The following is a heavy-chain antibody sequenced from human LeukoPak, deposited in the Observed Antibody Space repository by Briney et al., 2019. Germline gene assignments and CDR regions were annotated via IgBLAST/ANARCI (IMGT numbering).Heavy chain of an antibody. J-gene: IGHJ4*02. D-gene: IGHD2-21*02. Sequence: SETLSLTCSVSGGAVTSFYWSWIRQSSGKGLEWIGYFYYSGSTKYNPSLKSRVTMSGDTSKNQLSLKLRSVTAADTAMYYCARHRFASAVILDYWGQGDPVTVSS. CDR3: ARHRFASAVILDY. CDR2: FYYSGST. CDR1: GGAVTSFY. V-gene: IGHV4-59*08.